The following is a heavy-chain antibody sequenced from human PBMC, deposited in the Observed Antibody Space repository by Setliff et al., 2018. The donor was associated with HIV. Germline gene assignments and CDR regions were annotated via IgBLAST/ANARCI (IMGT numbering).Heavy chain of an antibody. CDR3: ASIELAAMVPVDY. J-gene: IGHJ4*02. D-gene: IGHD5-18*01. V-gene: IGHV3-30*04. Sequence: GGSLRLSCAASGFTFSYYTMHWIRQTPDNGLEWVAVISYDGNSQYYADSVKGRFTISRDNSKNTLYLQMNSLRAEDTAVYYCASIELAAMVPVDYWGQGTLVTVSS. CDR1: GFTFSYYT. CDR2: ISYDGNSQ.